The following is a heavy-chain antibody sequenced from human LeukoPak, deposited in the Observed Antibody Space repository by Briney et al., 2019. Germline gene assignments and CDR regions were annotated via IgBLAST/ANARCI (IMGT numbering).Heavy chain of an antibody. V-gene: IGHV3-30*02. CDR3: AKDKVGELGSYYFDY. D-gene: IGHD3-10*01. J-gene: IGHJ4*02. CDR1: GFTFSSYG. Sequence: GGSLRLSCAASGFTFSSYGMHWVRQAPGKGLEWVAFIRYDGSNKYYADSVKGRFTISRDNSKNSLYLQMNSLRAEDTALYYCAKDKVGELGSYYFDYWGQGTLVTVSS. CDR2: IRYDGSNK.